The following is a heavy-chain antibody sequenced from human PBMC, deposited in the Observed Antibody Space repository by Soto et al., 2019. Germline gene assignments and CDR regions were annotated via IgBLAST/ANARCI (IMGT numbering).Heavy chain of an antibody. Sequence: EVQLLESGGGLVQPGGSLRLSCAASGFTFSSYAMSWVRQAPGKGLEWVSAISGSGGSTYYADSVKGRFTISRDNSKNTLYLQMNSLRAEDTAVYYCAKDLAVPTHFRYYYGMDVWGQGTTLSVSS. CDR2: ISGSGGST. CDR1: GFTFSSYA. CDR3: AKDLAVPTHFRYYYGMDV. V-gene: IGHV3-23*01. J-gene: IGHJ6*02. D-gene: IGHD4-17*01.